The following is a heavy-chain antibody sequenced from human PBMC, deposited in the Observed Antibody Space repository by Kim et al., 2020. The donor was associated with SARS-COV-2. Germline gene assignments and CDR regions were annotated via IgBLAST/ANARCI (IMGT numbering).Heavy chain of an antibody. V-gene: IGHV4-39*01. CDR3: ARHKRYSSGWYVAFYYYYMDV. CDR1: GGSLSSSSYY. CDR2: TYYSGNN. Sequence: SETLSLTCTVSGGSLSSSSYYWGWIRQPPWKGLEWIGTTYYSGNNYYNPSLKSRVTISVDTSTNQFSLKRGSVTAADTAVYYCARHKRYSSGWYVAFYYYYMDVWGKGTTVTVSS. J-gene: IGHJ6*03. D-gene: IGHD6-19*01.